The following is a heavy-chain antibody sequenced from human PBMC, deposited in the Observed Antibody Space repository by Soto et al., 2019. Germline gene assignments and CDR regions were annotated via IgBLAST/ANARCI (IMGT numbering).Heavy chain of an antibody. D-gene: IGHD6-19*01. CDR2: ISYDGSNK. Sequence: GGSLRLSCAASGFTFSSYGMHWVRQAPGKGLERVAVISYDGSNKYYADSVKGRFTISRDNSKNTLYLQMNSLRAEDTAVYYCSKEGGWGRHSYYGMHVWGQGTTVTVSS. J-gene: IGHJ6*02. CDR1: GFTFSSYG. CDR3: SKEGGWGRHSYYGMHV. V-gene: IGHV3-30*18.